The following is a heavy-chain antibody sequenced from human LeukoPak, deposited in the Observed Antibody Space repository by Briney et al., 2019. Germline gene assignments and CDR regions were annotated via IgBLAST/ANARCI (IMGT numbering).Heavy chain of an antibody. V-gene: IGHV1-2*02. CDR2: INPNSGGT. CDR3: ARDRSVGYCSGGSCYRFDY. CDR1: GYTFTGYY. J-gene: IGHJ4*02. Sequence: ASVKVSCKASGYTFTGYYMHWVRPAPGQGLEWMGWINPNSGGTNYAQKFQGRVTMTRDTSISTAYMELSRLRSDDTAVYYCARDRSVGYCSGGSCYRFDYWGQGTLVTVSS. D-gene: IGHD2-15*01.